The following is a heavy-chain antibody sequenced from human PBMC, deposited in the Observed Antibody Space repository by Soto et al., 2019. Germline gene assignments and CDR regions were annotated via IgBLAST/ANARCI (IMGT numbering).Heavy chain of an antibody. CDR2: ISYDGSNK. CDR1: GFTFSSYA. J-gene: IGHJ6*02. D-gene: IGHD6-19*01. CDR3: ARSRIAVAGSVGDYYYYYGMDV. V-gene: IGHV3-30-3*01. Sequence: GGSLRLSCAASGFTFSSYAMHWVRQAPGKGLEWVAVISYDGSNKYYADSVKGRFTISRDNSKNTLYLQMNSLRAEDTAVYYCARSRIAVAGSVGDYYYYYGMDVWGQGTTVTVSS.